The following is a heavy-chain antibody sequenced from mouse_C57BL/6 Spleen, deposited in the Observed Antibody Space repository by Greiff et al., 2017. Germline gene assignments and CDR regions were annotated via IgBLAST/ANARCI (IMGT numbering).Heavy chain of an antibody. D-gene: IGHD2-1*01. J-gene: IGHJ3*01. V-gene: IGHV1-81*01. Sequence: QVQLQQSGAELARPGASVKLSCKASGYTFTSYGISWVKQSTGQGLEWIGEIYPRSGNTYYNEKFKGKATLTADKSSSTAYMELRSLTSEDSAVYFCARGDYGNRMGFAYWGQGTLVTVSA. CDR1: GYTFTSYG. CDR3: ARGDYGNRMGFAY. CDR2: IYPRSGNT.